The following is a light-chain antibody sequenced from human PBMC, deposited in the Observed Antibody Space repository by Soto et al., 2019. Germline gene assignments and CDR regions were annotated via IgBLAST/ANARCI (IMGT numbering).Light chain of an antibody. CDR3: GTWDSSLSAGV. CDR1: TFNIGYNH. Sequence: QSVLTQPPSVSAAPGQKVTISCSGATFNIGYNHVSWYQHLPGTAPKLLIYDSDKRPSGIPDRFSGSKSGTSATLGITGLQTGDEADYYCGTWDSSLSAGVFGGGIQLTVL. V-gene: IGLV1-51*01. J-gene: IGLJ2*01. CDR2: DSD.